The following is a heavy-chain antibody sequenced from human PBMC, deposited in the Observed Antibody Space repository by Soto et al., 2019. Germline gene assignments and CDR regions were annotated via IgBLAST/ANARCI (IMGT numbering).Heavy chain of an antibody. Sequence: WETLSLTCTVSGGSISSRNYYWAWVRQPPGKGLEWIANIYYSGDTYSRPSLRSRLTVSVDTSKNQFSLKLSSLTAADTAMYYCASLQVPGNFDYWGPGTLVTVSS. CDR2: IYYSGDT. V-gene: IGHV4-39*01. D-gene: IGHD6-13*01. J-gene: IGHJ4*02. CDR3: ASLQVPGNFDY. CDR1: GGSISSRNYY.